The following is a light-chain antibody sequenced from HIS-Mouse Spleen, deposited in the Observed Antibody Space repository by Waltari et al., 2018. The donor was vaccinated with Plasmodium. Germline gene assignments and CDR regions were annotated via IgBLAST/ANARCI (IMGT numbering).Light chain of an antibody. CDR2: DAS. V-gene: IGKV3-11*01. Sequence: EIVLTQSPATLSLSPGERATLSCRASQSVSSYLAWYQQKPGQAPRLLIYDASNRATGIPARFSGSGSGTDFTLTISSLEPEDFAVYYCQQRSNWPPGFGQGTKL. CDR3: QQRSNWPPG. CDR1: QSVSSY. J-gene: IGKJ2*03.